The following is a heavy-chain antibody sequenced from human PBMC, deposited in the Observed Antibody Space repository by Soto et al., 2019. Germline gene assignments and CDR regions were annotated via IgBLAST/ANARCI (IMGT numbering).Heavy chain of an antibody. V-gene: IGHV1-69*02. CDR2: IIPIIGIA. J-gene: IGHJ6*03. CDR3: ARGDLGDLSVNSYYCYYYMDV. D-gene: IGHD3-16*02. CDR1: GGTFSSYT. Sequence: SVKVSCKASGGTFSSYTFSWVRQAPGQGLEWMGRIIPIIGIANYAQKFQGRVTITADKSTTTAYMEMSSLRSEDTAVYYCARGDLGDLSVNSYYCYYYMDVWGKGTTVTVSS.